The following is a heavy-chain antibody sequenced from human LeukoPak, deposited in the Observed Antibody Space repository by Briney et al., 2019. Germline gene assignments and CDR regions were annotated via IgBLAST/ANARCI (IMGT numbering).Heavy chain of an antibody. CDR2: IIPILGIA. D-gene: IGHD3-22*01. Sequence: SVKVSCKASGGTFSSYAISWVRQAPGQGLEWMGRIIPILGIANYAQKFQGRVTITADKSTSTAYMELSSLRSEDTAVYHCARAAHSSGYFFLNWGQGTLVTVSS. V-gene: IGHV1-69*04. CDR3: ARAAHSSGYFFLN. J-gene: IGHJ4*02. CDR1: GGTFSSYA.